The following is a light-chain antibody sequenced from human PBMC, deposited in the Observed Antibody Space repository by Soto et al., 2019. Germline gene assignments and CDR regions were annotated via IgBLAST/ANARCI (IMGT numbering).Light chain of an antibody. V-gene: IGKV3-20*01. CDR1: QSVSSSF. J-gene: IGKJ1*01. Sequence: EAVLTQSPGTLSLSPGERATLSCRASQSVSSSFLAWYQQRPGQAPRLLIYDASSRATGIPDRFSGSGSGTDFTLTICRLEPEDFAVYYCQQYGSSPQTFGQGTKVEV. CDR3: QQYGSSPQT. CDR2: DAS.